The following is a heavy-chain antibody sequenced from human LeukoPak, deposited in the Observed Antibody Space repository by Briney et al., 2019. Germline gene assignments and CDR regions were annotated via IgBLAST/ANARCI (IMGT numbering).Heavy chain of an antibody. Sequence: ASVKVSCKVSGYTLTELSMHWVRQAPGKGLEWMGGFAPKDDETNYAQKFQGRVTMTEDTSTDTAYMELSSLRSEDTAVYYCTTGWFGELLRWGAFDIWGQGTMVTVSS. CDR1: GYTLTELS. J-gene: IGHJ3*02. CDR3: TTGWFGELLRWGAFDI. CDR2: FAPKDDET. V-gene: IGHV1-24*01. D-gene: IGHD3-10*01.